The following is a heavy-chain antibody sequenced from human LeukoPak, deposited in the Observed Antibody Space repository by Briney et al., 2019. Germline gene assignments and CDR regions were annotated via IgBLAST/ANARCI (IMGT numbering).Heavy chain of an antibody. D-gene: IGHD4/OR15-4a*01. CDR3: ARRPRLSDTFDI. CDR1: GGTFSSYA. V-gene: IGHV1-69*13. CDR2: IIPIFGTA. Sequence: SVKVSCKASGGTFSSYAISWVRQAPGQGLEWMGGIIPIFGTANYAQKFQGRVTITADESTSTAYMELSSLRSEDTAVYYCARRPRLSDTFDIWGQGTMVTVSS. J-gene: IGHJ3*02.